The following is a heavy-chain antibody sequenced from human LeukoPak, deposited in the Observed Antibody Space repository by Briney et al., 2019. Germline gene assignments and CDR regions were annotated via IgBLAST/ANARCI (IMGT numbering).Heavy chain of an antibody. J-gene: IGHJ4*02. CDR3: ARALQPYYYDSSGYYASSFDY. CDR2: ISAYNGNT. CDR1: GYTFTSYG. V-gene: IGHV1-18*01. Sequence: ASVKVSCKASGYTFTSYGISWVRQAPGQGLEWMGWISAYNGNTNYAQKLQGRVTMTTDTSTSTAYMELSSLRSEDTAVYYCARALQPYYYDSSGYYASSFDYWGQGTLVTVSS. D-gene: IGHD3-22*01.